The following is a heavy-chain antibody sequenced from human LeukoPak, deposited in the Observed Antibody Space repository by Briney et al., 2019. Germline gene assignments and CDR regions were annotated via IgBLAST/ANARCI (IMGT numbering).Heavy chain of an antibody. Sequence: PGRSLRLSCAASGFTFDDYAMHWVRQAPGKGLEWVSGISRNSGSIGYADSVKGRFTISRDNAKNSLYLQMNSLRAEDTALYYCAKEQMAGAFDYWGQGTLVTVSS. CDR3: AKEQMAGAFDY. CDR1: GFTFDDYA. J-gene: IGHJ4*02. D-gene: IGHD6-19*01. V-gene: IGHV3-9*01. CDR2: ISRNSGSI.